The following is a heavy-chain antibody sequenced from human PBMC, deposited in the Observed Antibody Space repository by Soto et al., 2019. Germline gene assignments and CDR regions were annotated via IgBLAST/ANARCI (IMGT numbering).Heavy chain of an antibody. V-gene: IGHV4-39*01. CDR1: GGSITTTHNY. CDR2: ISYTGST. J-gene: IGHJ6*02. D-gene: IGHD5-12*01. Sequence: PSETLSLTCTVSGGSITTTHNYWAWIRQPPGKGLEWIGSISYTGSTYYNPSLKSRVSISSDTSKDQFSLKLSSMTAADTGVYFCARPLLATADYYYGTDVWGRGTSVTVSS. CDR3: ARPLLATADYYYGTDV.